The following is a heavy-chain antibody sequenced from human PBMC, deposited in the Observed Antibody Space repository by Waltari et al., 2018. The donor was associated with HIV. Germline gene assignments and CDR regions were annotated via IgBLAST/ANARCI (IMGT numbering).Heavy chain of an antibody. V-gene: IGHV1-24*01. CDR2: FDPEDAET. Sequence: QVTLVTSGDEVKKHGASVKVSCTVSGYTLTELSMHWVRQAPGKGLEGMGGFDPEDAETIYAQKFQGRVTMTEDTSTDTAYMELSSLRSEDTALYYCATAQICSTSSCYDYWGQGTLVTVSS. CDR1: GYTLTELS. CDR3: ATAQICSTSSCYDY. J-gene: IGHJ4*02. D-gene: IGHD2-2*01.